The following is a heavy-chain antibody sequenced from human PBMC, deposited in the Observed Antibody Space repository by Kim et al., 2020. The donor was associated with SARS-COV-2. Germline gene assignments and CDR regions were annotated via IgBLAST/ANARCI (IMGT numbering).Heavy chain of an antibody. CDR2: INHSGST. CDR1: GGSFSGYY. J-gene: IGHJ6*01. CDR3: ARGVKYFSSTSCSYYYYV. Sequence: SETLSLTCAVYGGSFSGYYWSWIRQPPGKGLEWIGEINHSGSTNYNPSLKSRVTISVDTSKNQFSLKLSSVTAADTAVYYCARGVKYFSSTSCSYYYYV. V-gene: IGHV4-34*01. D-gene: IGHD2-2*01.